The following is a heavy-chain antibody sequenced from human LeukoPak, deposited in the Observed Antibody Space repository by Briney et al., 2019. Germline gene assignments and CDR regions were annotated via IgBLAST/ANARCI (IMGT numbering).Heavy chain of an antibody. CDR2: INPNGGST. CDR1: GFTFSSYG. Sequence: GGSLRLSCAACGFTFSSYGMHWVRQAPGKGLEYVSAINPNGGSTYYANSVKGRFTISRDNSKNTLYLQMGSLRAEDMAVYYCVRGAGGTYDYWGQGTLVTVSS. CDR3: VRGAGGTYDY. J-gene: IGHJ4*02. V-gene: IGHV3-64*01.